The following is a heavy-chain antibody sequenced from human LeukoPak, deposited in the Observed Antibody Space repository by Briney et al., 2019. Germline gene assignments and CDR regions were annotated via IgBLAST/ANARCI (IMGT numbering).Heavy chain of an antibody. Sequence: GGSLRLSCAASGFTFSSYSMNWVRQAPGKGLEWVSFIYSGGATYYADSVRGRFTISRDSSKNTLYLQMNSLRVEDTAVYYCARVPGYSWGQGTLVTVSS. CDR2: IYSGGAT. J-gene: IGHJ4*02. CDR1: GFTFSSYS. V-gene: IGHV3-53*01. CDR3: ARVPGYS. D-gene: IGHD6-13*01.